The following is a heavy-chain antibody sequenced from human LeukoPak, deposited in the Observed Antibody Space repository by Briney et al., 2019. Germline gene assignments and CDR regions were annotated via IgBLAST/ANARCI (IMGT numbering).Heavy chain of an antibody. CDR2: INPNSGGT. V-gene: IGHV1-2*02. D-gene: IGHD6-13*01. J-gene: IGHJ6*02. CDR3: ARGPAAGDYYYYGMDV. Sequence: ASVKVSCKASGYSFTGYYMHWVRQAPGQGLEWMGWINPNSGGTNYAQKFQGRVTMTRDTSISTAYMELSSLRSDDTAVYYCARGPAAGDYYYYGMDVWGQGTTVTVSS. CDR1: GYSFTGYY.